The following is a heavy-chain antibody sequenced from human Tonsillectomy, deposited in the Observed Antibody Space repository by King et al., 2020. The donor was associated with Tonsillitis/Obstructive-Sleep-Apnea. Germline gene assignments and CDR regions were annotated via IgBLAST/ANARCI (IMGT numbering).Heavy chain of an antibody. CDR3: ARATTVTTSREFDY. Sequence: VQLQQWGAGLLKPSETLSLTCAVYGGSFSGYYGSGIRQPPGKGLEWIGEINHSGSPNYNPSLKSRVTISVDTSKNQFSLKLRSVTAADTAVYYCARATTVTTSREFDYWGQGTLVTVSS. D-gene: IGHD4-17*01. CDR2: INHSGSP. CDR1: GGSFSGYY. J-gene: IGHJ4*02. V-gene: IGHV4-34*01.